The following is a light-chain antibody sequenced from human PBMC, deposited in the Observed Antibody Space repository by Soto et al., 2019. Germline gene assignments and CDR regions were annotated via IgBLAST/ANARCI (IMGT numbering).Light chain of an antibody. CDR2: DVS. CDR3: CSYAGSYTFYV. Sequence: QSALTQPRSVSGSPGQSVTISCTGTSSDVGGYNYVPWYQQHPGKAPKLMIYDVSKRPSGVPDRFSGSKSGSTASLTISGLQAEDEADYYCCSYAGSYTFYVFGTGTKVTVL. CDR1: SSDVGGYNY. J-gene: IGLJ1*01. V-gene: IGLV2-11*01.